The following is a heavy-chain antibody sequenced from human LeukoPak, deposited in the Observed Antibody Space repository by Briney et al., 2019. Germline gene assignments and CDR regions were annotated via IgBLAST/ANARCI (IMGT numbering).Heavy chain of an antibody. J-gene: IGHJ4*02. Sequence: GGSLRLSCAASGFTFNDYSMNWVRQAPGKGLEWVSSISSSSNNIYYADSVKGRFTISRDNAMNSVYLQMNSLRVEDTAVYYCARGYQRPDYWGQGTLITVSS. CDR1: GFTFNDYS. V-gene: IGHV3-21*01. CDR3: ARGYQRPDY. CDR2: ISSSSNNI. D-gene: IGHD2-2*01.